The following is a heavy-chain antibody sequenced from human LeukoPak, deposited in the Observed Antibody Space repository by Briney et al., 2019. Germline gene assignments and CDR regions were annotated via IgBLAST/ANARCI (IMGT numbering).Heavy chain of an antibody. Sequence: SETLSLICTVSGDSISSYNYFWGWIRQPPGKGLEWVGSIYYRGNTYYNPSLKSRVTLSADTSKNQFSLKVTSVTAADTAVYYCARASSGYYWDFDYWGQGTLVTVSS. D-gene: IGHD3-22*01. V-gene: IGHV4-39*01. CDR2: IYYRGNT. CDR3: ARASSGYYWDFDY. CDR1: GDSISSYNYF. J-gene: IGHJ4*02.